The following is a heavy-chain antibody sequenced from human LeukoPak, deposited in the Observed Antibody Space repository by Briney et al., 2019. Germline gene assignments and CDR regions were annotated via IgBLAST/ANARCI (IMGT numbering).Heavy chain of an antibody. J-gene: IGHJ4*02. Sequence: GESLRLSCAASGFSFTTYWMGWVRQAPGKGLEWVANIKQDGSEKYYVDSVKGRFTISRDNAKNSLYLQMNSLRAEDTAVYYCARSAFTGWGQGTLVTVSS. CDR2: IKQDGSEK. CDR1: GFSFTTYW. CDR3: ARSAFTG. V-gene: IGHV3-7*01.